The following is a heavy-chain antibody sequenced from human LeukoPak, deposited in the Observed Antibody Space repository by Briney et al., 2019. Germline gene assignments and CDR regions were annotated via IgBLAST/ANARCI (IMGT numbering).Heavy chain of an antibody. CDR2: INSDGSST. J-gene: IGHJ6*03. CDR1: GFTFSSYW. CDR3: ARAQYYYYMDV. Sequence: GGSLRLSCAGSGFTFSSYWMHWVRQAPGKGLVWVSRINSDGSSTSYADSVKGRFTISRDNAKNTLYLQMNSLRAEDTAVYYCARAQYYYYMDVWGKGTTVTVSS. V-gene: IGHV3-74*01.